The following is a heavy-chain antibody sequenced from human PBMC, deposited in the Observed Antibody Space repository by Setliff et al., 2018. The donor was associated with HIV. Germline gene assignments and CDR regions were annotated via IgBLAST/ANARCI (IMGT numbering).Heavy chain of an antibody. V-gene: IGHV1-46*01. D-gene: IGHD3-10*01. CDR2: IDPSGGST. CDR1: GYTFTSYY. CDR3: ARDLIYYGSGSPSY. Sequence: GASVKVSCKASGYTFTSYYMHWVRQAPGQGLEWMGIIDPSGGSTTYAQKFQGRLTMTRDTSTSTVYMELSSLRSDDTAVYYCARDLIYYGSGSPSYWGQGTLVTVSS. J-gene: IGHJ4*02.